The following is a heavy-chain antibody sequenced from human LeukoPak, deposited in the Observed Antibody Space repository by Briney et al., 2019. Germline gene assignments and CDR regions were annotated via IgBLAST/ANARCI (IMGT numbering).Heavy chain of an antibody. CDR1: GYTFTSYY. Sequence: SCKASGYTFTSYYMHWVRQAPGKGLEWVAFIRYDGSNKYHADSVKGRFTISRDNSKNTLYLQMNSLRAEDTAVYYCANPDYDSSTYVGDCWGQGTLVTVSS. V-gene: IGHV3-30*02. J-gene: IGHJ4*02. D-gene: IGHD3-22*01. CDR2: IRYDGSNK. CDR3: ANPDYDSSTYVGDC.